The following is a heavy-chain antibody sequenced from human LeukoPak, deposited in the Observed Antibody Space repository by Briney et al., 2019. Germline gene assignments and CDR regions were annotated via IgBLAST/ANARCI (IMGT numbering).Heavy chain of an antibody. Sequence: GASVKVSCKVSGYTFTSYYINWVRQATGQGLEWMAWMNPNSGNTGYAQKFQGRVTITRNNSISTAYMELSSLRFEDAAVYYCARGSHDSSGYYFDYWGQGTLVTVSS. CDR3: ARGSHDSSGYYFDY. J-gene: IGHJ4*02. CDR2: MNPNSGNT. V-gene: IGHV1-8*03. D-gene: IGHD3-22*01. CDR1: GYTFTSYY.